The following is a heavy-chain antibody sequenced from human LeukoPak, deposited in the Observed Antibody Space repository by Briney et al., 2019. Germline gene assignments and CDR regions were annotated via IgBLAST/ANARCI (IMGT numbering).Heavy chain of an antibody. Sequence: ASVKVSCKASGYTFTSYAMNWVRQAPGQGLEWMGWINTNTGNPTYAQGFTGRFVFSLDTSVSTAYLQISSLKAEDTAVYYCARPDRPYDFWSGYQPLTFDYWGQGTLVTVSS. CDR1: GYTFTSYA. CDR3: ARPDRPYDFWSGYQPLTFDY. D-gene: IGHD3-3*01. J-gene: IGHJ4*02. CDR2: INTNTGNP. V-gene: IGHV7-4-1*02.